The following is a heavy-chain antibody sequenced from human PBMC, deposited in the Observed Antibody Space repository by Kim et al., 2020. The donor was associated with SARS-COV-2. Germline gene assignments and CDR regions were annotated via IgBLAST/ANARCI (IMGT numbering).Heavy chain of an antibody. CDR3: AKGGIAAAGGYYYGMDV. D-gene: IGHD6-13*01. Sequence: VTGRFTISRDNSKNSLYQQMNSLRTEDTALYYCAKGGIAAAGGYYYGMDVWGQGTTVTVSS. J-gene: IGHJ6*02. V-gene: IGHV3-43*01.